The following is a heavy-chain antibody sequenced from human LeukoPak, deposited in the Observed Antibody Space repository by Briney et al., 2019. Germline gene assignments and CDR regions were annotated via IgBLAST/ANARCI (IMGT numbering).Heavy chain of an antibody. CDR1: GGSISSYY. Sequence: SETLSLTCTVSGGSISSYYWSWIWQPPGKGLEWIGYIYYSGSTNYNPSLKSRVTISVDTSKNQFSLKLSSVTAADTAVYYCARTDDILSPDYWGQGTLVTVSS. CDR2: IYYSGST. D-gene: IGHD3-9*01. V-gene: IGHV4-59*01. CDR3: ARTDDILSPDY. J-gene: IGHJ4*02.